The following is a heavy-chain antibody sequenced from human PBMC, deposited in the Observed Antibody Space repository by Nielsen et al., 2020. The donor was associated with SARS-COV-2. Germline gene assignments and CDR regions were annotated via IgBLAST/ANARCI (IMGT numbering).Heavy chain of an antibody. CDR1: GGTFSSYA. CDR2: IIPMFGTV. Sequence: SVKVSCKASGGTFSSYAISWVRQAPGQGLEWMGGIIPMFGTVNYAQKFQGRVTITADESTSTAYMELNSLRSEDTAVYYCARVHTAKIDYWGQGTLVTVSS. J-gene: IGHJ4*02. D-gene: IGHD5-18*01. V-gene: IGHV1-69*13. CDR3: ARVHTAKIDY.